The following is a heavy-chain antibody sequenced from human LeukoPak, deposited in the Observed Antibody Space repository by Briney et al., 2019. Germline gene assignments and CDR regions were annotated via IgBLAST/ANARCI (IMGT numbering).Heavy chain of an antibody. CDR1: GFTFDSYA. V-gene: IGHV3-23*01. Sequence: GGSLRLSCAASGFTFDSYAMSWVRQAPGKGLEWVSSISGTGGSTYYADSVRGRFTISRDNSRNTLFLQMNGLRAEDTAIYYCAKAMTSSTYYFDSWGQGTLVTVSS. CDR3: AKAMTSSTYYFDS. CDR2: ISGTGGST. J-gene: IGHJ4*02. D-gene: IGHD3-9*01.